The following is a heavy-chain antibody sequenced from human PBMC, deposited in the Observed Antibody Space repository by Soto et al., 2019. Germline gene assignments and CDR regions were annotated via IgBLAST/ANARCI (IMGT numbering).Heavy chain of an antibody. CDR2: IYYSGST. CDR1: GGSISSYY. CDR3: ARAIHVPAAMLFDY. J-gene: IGHJ4*02. D-gene: IGHD2-2*01. V-gene: IGHV4-59*01. Sequence: SETLSLTCTVSGGSISSYYWSWIRQPPGKGLEWNGYIYYSGSTNYNPSLKSRVTISVDTSKNQFSLKLSSVTAADTAVYYRARAIHVPAAMLFDYWGQGTLVTVSS.